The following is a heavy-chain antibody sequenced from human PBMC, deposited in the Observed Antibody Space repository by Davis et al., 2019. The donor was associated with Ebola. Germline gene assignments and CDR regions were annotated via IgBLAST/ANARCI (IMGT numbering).Heavy chain of an antibody. CDR3: AKDLAYSSLTDLYYYYYGMDV. J-gene: IGHJ6*04. CDR1: GFTFSSYG. CDR2: ISYDGSNK. V-gene: IGHV3-30*18. Sequence: GGSLRPSCAASGFTFSSYGMHWVRQAPGKGLEWVAVISYDGSNKYYADSVKGRFTISRDNSKNTLYLQMNSLRAEDTAVYYCAKDLAYSSLTDLYYYYYGMDVWGKGTTVTVSS. D-gene: IGHD6-13*01.